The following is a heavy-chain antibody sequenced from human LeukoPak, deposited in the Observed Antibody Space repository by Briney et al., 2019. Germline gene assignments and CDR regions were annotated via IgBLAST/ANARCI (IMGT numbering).Heavy chain of an antibody. J-gene: IGHJ4*02. CDR1: GFTFSSYA. V-gene: IGHV3-30*04. CDR2: ISHDGSTK. Sequence: GGSLRLSCAASGFTFSSYAMSWVRQAPGKGLEWVAVISHDGSTKYYADSVKGRFTISRDNPKNTLYLQMDTLGAEDTAVYFCARAVVGKEDLDYWGQGTLVTVSS. D-gene: IGHD6-19*01. CDR3: ARAVVGKEDLDY.